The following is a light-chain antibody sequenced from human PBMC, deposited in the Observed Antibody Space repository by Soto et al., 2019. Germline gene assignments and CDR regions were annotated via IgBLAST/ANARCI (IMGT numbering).Light chain of an antibody. CDR3: QQYNNWPHWT. J-gene: IGKJ1*01. Sequence: EIVMTPSPATLSVSPGERATLSCRASQSVSSNLAWYQQKPGQAPRLLIYSASTRAAGIPVRFSGSGSGTEFTLTISSLQSEDFATYDCQQYNNWPHWTFGQGTKVDIK. V-gene: IGKV3-15*01. CDR1: QSVSSN. CDR2: SAS.